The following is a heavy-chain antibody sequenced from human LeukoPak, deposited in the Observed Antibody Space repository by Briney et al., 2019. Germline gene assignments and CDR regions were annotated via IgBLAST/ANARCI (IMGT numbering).Heavy chain of an antibody. Sequence: ASVKVSCKASGYSFTSYYMLWVRQAPGQGLEWMGIINPSGGSTSYAQKFQGRVTMTRDTSTSTDYMELSSLRSEDTAVYYCARDYYGSGSYYQYNYYGMDVWGQGTTVTVSS. J-gene: IGHJ6*02. CDR3: ARDYYGSGSYYQYNYYGMDV. D-gene: IGHD3-10*01. CDR1: GYSFTSYY. CDR2: INPSGGST. V-gene: IGHV1-46*01.